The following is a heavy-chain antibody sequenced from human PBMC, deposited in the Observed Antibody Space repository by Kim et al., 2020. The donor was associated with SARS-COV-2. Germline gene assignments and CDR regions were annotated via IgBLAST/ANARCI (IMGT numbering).Heavy chain of an antibody. D-gene: IGHD3-9*01. CDR3: ARLSDISAESGYMDV. CDR2: IYYSGST. Sequence: SETLSLTCTVSGGSISSYYWSWIRQPPGKGLEWIGYIYYSGSTNYNPSLKSRVTISVDTSKNQFSLKLSSVTAADTAVYYCARLSDISAESGYMDVWGKGTTVTVSS. J-gene: IGHJ6*03. CDR1: GGSISSYY. V-gene: IGHV4-59*08.